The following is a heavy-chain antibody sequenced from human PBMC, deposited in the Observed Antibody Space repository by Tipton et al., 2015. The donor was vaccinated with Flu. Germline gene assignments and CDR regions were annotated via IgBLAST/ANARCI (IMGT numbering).Heavy chain of an antibody. D-gene: IGHD2-15*01. Sequence: TLSLTCTVSGGPISSFYWSWIRQRPGKGLEWIGYSYSTVRTTYNPSLESRVTISVDTSKNQFSLILSSVTAADTGVYFCARGYVGVEAGYAFDVWGQGTMVTVSS. J-gene: IGHJ3*01. CDR1: GGPISSFY. CDR3: ARGYVGVEAGYAFDV. V-gene: IGHV4-59*08. CDR2: SYSTVRT.